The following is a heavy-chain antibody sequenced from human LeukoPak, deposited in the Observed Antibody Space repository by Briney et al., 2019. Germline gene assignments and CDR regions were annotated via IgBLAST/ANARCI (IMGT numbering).Heavy chain of an antibody. CDR3: ARSPLHDPFDY. V-gene: IGHV4-30-4*01. J-gene: IGHJ4*02. CDR1: GGSISSGDYY. Sequence: SSETLSLTCAVSGGSISSGDYYWSWIRQPPGKGLEWIGYIYHSGSTYYDPSLKSRVSISIDTSKNQFSLKLSSVTAADTAVYYCARSPLHDPFDYWGQGTLVTVSS. CDR2: IYHSGST. D-gene: IGHD3-16*01.